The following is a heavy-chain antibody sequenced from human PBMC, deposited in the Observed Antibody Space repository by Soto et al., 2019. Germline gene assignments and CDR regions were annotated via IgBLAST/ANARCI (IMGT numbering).Heavy chain of an antibody. V-gene: IGHV1-2*04. J-gene: IGHJ6*02. Sequence: ASVKVSCKASGYTFTGYYMHWVRQAPGQGLEWMGWINPNSGGTNYAQKFQGWVTMTRDTSISTAYMELSRLRSDDTAVYYCARGPAAIPIHYYYYYGMDVWGQGTTVTVSS. CDR3: ARGPAAIPIHYYYYYGMDV. D-gene: IGHD2-2*01. CDR1: GYTFTGYY. CDR2: INPNSGGT.